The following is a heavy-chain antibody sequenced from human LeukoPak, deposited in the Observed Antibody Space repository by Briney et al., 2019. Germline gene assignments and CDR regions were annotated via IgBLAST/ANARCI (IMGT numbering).Heavy chain of an antibody. V-gene: IGHV3-9*01. J-gene: IGHJ4*02. CDR1: GFTFDDYA. CDR3: AKDIGPGEYYYDSSGYFDY. Sequence: GGSLRLSCAASGFTFDDYAMHWVRQAPGKGLEWVSGISWNSGSIGYADSVKGRFTISRDNAKNSLYLQMNSLRAEGTALYYCAKDIGPGEYYYDSSGYFDYWGQGTLVTVSS. CDR2: ISWNSGSI. D-gene: IGHD3-22*01.